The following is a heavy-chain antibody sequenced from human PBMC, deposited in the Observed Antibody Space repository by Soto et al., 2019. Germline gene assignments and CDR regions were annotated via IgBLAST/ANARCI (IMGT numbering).Heavy chain of an antibody. CDR2: INPSGGST. Sequence: QVQLVQSGAEVKKPGASVKVSCKASGYTFTSYYMHWVRQAPGQGLEWMGIINPSGGSTSYAQKFQVRVTMTRDTSTSTVYMELSSLRSEDTAVYYCVRVFSSYYDSSGYYHDLDAFDIWGQGTMVTVSS. CDR1: GYTFTSYY. D-gene: IGHD3-22*01. CDR3: VRVFSSYYDSSGYYHDLDAFDI. V-gene: IGHV1-46*01. J-gene: IGHJ3*02.